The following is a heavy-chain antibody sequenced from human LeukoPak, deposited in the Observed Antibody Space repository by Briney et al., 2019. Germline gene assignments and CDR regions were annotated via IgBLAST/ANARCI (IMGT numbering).Heavy chain of an antibody. Sequence: GGSLRLSCAASGFTFSSYGMHWVREAPGKGLEWVAVIWYDGSNKYYADSVKGRFTISRDNSKNALYLQMNSLRAEDTAVYYCAKDHLQGSYYLDYWGQGSLVTVSS. CDR1: GFTFSSYG. CDR3: AKDHLQGSYYLDY. V-gene: IGHV3-33*06. D-gene: IGHD3-10*01. CDR2: IWYDGSNK. J-gene: IGHJ4*02.